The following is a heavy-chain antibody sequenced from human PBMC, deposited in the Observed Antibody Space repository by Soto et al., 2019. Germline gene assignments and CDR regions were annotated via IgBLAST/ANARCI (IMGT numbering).Heavy chain of an antibody. Sequence: SETLSLTCTVSGGSISSGDYYWSWIRQPPGKGLEWIGEINHSGSTNYNPSLKSRVTISVDTSKSQFSLKLSSVTAADTAVYYCARGRRTAVTIDYWGQGTLVTVSS. CDR3: ARGRRTAVTIDY. D-gene: IGHD4-17*01. CDR2: INHSGST. CDR1: GGSISSGDYY. V-gene: IGHV4-30-4*01. J-gene: IGHJ4*02.